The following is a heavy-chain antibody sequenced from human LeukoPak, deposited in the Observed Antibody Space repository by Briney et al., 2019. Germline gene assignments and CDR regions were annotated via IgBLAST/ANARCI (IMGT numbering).Heavy chain of an antibody. D-gene: IGHD5-18*01. V-gene: IGHV1-69*04. J-gene: IGHJ4*02. CDR3: ASLDSPRRGYSYGPLDY. CDR1: GGTFSSYA. Sequence: SVKVSCKASGGTFSSYAISWVRQAPGQGLEWMGRIIPILGIANYAQKFQGRVTITADKSTSTAYMELSSLRSEDTAVYYCASLDSPRRGYSYGPLDYWGQGTLVTVSS. CDR2: IIPILGIA.